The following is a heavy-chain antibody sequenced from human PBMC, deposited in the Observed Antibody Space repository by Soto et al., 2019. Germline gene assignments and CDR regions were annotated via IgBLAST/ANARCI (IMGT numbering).Heavy chain of an antibody. Sequence: QVQLVESGGGVVQPGRSLRLSCAASGFTFSSYGMHWVRQAPGKGLEWVAVISYDGSNKYYADSVKGRFTISRDNSKNTLYLQMYSLRAEDTAVYYCAKGGLVGYYYYGMDVWGQGTTVTVSS. CDR2: ISYDGSNK. J-gene: IGHJ6*02. CDR1: GFTFSSYG. CDR3: AKGGLVGYYYYGMDV. D-gene: IGHD2-8*02. V-gene: IGHV3-30*18.